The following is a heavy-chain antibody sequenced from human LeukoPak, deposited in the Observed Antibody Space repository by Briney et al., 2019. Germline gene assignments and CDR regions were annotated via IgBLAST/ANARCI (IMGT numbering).Heavy chain of an antibody. Sequence: SETLSLTCTVSGGSISSHYWSWIRQPPGKGLEWIGYIYYSGYTNYNPSLKSRVTISLDTSKSHFSLKLSSVTAADTAVYYCARSYDSSGYYYYFDYWGQGTLVTVSS. V-gene: IGHV4-59*11. CDR2: IYYSGYT. J-gene: IGHJ4*02. CDR3: ARSYDSSGYYYYFDY. CDR1: GGSISSHY. D-gene: IGHD3-22*01.